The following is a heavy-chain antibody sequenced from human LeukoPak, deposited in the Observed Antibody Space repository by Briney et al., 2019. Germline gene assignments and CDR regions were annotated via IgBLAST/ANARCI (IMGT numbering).Heavy chain of an antibody. V-gene: IGHV1-46*01. Sequence: ASVKVSCKASGYTFTSYYMHWVRQAPGQGLEWMGIINPSGGSTSYAQKFQGRVTMTRDMSTSTVYMELSSLRSEDTAVYYCARAFQTALYYYYMDVWGKGTTVTVSS. CDR3: ARAFQTALYYYYMDV. CDR2: INPSGGST. D-gene: IGHD3-16*01. CDR1: GYTFTSYY. J-gene: IGHJ6*03.